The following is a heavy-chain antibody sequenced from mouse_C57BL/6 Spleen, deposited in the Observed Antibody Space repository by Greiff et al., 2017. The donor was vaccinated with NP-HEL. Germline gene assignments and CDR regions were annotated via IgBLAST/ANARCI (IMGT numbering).Heavy chain of an antibody. D-gene: IGHD1-1*01. J-gene: IGHJ1*03. CDR1: GFTFSSYA. Sequence: EVQRVESGGGLVKPGGSLKLSCAASGFTFSSYAMSWVRQTPEKRLEWVATISDGGSYTYYPDNVKGRFTISRDNAKNNLYLQMSHLKSEDTAMYYCARDRGDGSSYWYFDVWGTGTTVTVSS. V-gene: IGHV5-4*01. CDR2: ISDGGSYT. CDR3: ARDRGDGSSYWYFDV.